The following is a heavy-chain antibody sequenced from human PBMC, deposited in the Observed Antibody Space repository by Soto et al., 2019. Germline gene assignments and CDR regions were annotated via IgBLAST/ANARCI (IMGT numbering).Heavy chain of an antibody. CDR3: ARGGPNLPGYYDFWSGSHPPRKNNWFDP. J-gene: IGHJ5*02. V-gene: IGHV4-34*01. CDR1: GGSFSGYY. D-gene: IGHD3-3*01. Sequence: PSETLSLTCAVYGGSFSGYYWSWIRQPPGKGLEWIGEINHSGSTNYNPSLKSRVTISVDTSKNQFSLKLSSVTAADTAVYYCARGGPNLPGYYDFWSGSHPPRKNNWFDPWGQGTLVTVSS. CDR2: INHSGST.